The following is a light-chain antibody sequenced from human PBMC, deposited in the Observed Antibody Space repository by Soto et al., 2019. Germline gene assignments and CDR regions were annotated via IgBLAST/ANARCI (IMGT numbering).Light chain of an antibody. CDR2: DAS. CDR1: QSVGTY. J-gene: IGKJ2*01. CDR3: QHRSNWPPYT. Sequence: EIVLTQSPATLSLSPGERATLSCRASQSVGTYLVWYQQRPGQAPRLLIYDASNRATDIPARFSGSGSVTDFTLTISSLEPEDFAVYYCQHRSNWPPYTFGQGSKLEIK. V-gene: IGKV3-11*01.